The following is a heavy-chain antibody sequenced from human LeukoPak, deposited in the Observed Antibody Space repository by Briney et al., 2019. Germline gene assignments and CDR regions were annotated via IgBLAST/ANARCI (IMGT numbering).Heavy chain of an antibody. Sequence: GGSLRLSCAASGFTFSSYSMNWVRQAPGKGLEWVSYISSSSSTIYYADFVKGRFTISRDDSKNTLYLQMNSLRAEDTAVYYCAKDRASDSSGWYYAFDIWGQGTMVTVSS. D-gene: IGHD6-19*01. CDR1: GFTFSSYS. CDR2: ISSSSSTI. J-gene: IGHJ3*02. CDR3: AKDRASDSSGWYYAFDI. V-gene: IGHV3-48*01.